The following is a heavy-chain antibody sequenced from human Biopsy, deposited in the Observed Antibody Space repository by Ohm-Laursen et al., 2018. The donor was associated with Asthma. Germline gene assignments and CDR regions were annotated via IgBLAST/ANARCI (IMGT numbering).Heavy chain of an antibody. CDR2: ISLNTGDA. CDR3: ARAPYSDAIDS. V-gene: IGHV1-2*04. D-gene: IGHD1-26*01. J-gene: IGHJ4*02. CDR1: GYTFCKYG. Sequence: ASVKGSRQASGYTFCKYGIALVRQAPGQGLEWMGWISLNTGDANLAQKFRGWVTMTRDTSISTAYLVLSGLKSHDTAVYYCARAPYSDAIDSWGQGTLVAVSS.